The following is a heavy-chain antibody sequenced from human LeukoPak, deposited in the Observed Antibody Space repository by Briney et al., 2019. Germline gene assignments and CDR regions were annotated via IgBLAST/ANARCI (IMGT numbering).Heavy chain of an antibody. J-gene: IGHJ5*02. CDR3: ARGWSEGVKSNWFDP. CDR2: INHSGST. CDR1: GGSFSAYY. Sequence: SETPSLTCAVYGGSFSAYYWSWIRQPPGKGLEWIGEINHSGSTNYNPSLKSRVTISVDTSKNQFSLKLSSVTAADTAVYYCARGWSEGVKSNWFDPWGQGTLVTVSS. V-gene: IGHV4-34*01. D-gene: IGHD2-8*02.